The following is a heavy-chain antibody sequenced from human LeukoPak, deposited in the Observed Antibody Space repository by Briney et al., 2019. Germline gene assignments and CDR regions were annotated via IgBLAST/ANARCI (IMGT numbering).Heavy chain of an antibody. Sequence: ASVKVSCKVSGYTLTELSMHWVRQAPGKGLEWMGGFDPEDGETIYAQKFQGRVTMTEDTSTDTAYMELSSLGSEDTAVYYCATRPERLGELSSFDYWGQGTLVTVSS. CDR3: ATRPERLGELSSFDY. J-gene: IGHJ4*02. D-gene: IGHD3-16*02. CDR1: GYTLTELS. V-gene: IGHV1-24*01. CDR2: FDPEDGET.